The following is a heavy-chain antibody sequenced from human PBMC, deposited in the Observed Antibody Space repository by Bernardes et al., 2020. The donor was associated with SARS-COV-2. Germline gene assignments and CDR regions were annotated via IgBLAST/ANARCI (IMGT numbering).Heavy chain of an antibody. CDR2: INSDGSSI. J-gene: IGHJ4*02. CDR3: GSQGYCTGGTCQFY. V-gene: IGHV3-74*03. D-gene: IGHD2-8*02. Sequence: GGSLRLSCAASGFTFGSYWMHWVRQVPGKGLVWVSRINSDGSSIEYADSVKGRFTISRDNAKNTLYLQMNSLRVEDTAVYYCGSQGYCTGGTCQFYWGQGSLVMVST. CDR1: GFTFGSYW.